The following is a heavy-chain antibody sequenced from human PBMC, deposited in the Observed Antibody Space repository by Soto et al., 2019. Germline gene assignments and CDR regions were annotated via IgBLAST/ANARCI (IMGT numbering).Heavy chain of an antibody. CDR2: IFHSGST. V-gene: IGHV4-4*02. CDR1: GASIRSNNR. J-gene: IGHJ4*02. CDR3: ARVYSGSYSDS. D-gene: IGHD1-26*01. Sequence: QVQLQESGPGLVKPSGALSLTCAVSGASIRSNNRWSWVRQPPGKGLEWIGEIFHSGSTNYNPSLKTRVTISVDNSKNQFSLKLSSVTAADTAMYYCARVYSGSYSDSWGQGTLVTVSS.